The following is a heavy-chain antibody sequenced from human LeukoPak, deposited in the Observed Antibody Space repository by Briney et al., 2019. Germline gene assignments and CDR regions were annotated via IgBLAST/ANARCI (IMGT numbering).Heavy chain of an antibody. J-gene: IGHJ3*02. V-gene: IGHV3-23*01. D-gene: IGHD4-17*01. CDR3: AKYGDYVLAFDI. Sequence: GGSLRLSCAASGFTFSSYAMRWVRQAPGKGLEWVSAISGSGGSTYYADSVKGRFTISRDNSKNTLYLQMNSLRAEDTTVYYCAKYGDYVLAFDIWGQGTMVTVSS. CDR2: ISGSGGST. CDR1: GFTFSSYA.